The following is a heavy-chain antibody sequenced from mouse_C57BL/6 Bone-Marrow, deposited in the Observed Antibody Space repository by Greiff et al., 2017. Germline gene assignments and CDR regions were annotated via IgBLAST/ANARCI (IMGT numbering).Heavy chain of an antibody. Sequence: QVQLQQSGAELVMPGASVKLSCKASGYTFTSYWMHWVKQRPGQGLEWIGEIDPSDSYTNYNQKFKGKSTLTVDKSSSTAYMQLSSLTSEDSAVYYCARTLYSNYDYWGQGTTLTVSS. CDR3: ARTLYSNYDY. V-gene: IGHV1-69*01. J-gene: IGHJ2*01. CDR2: IDPSDSYT. D-gene: IGHD2-5*01. CDR1: GYTFTSYW.